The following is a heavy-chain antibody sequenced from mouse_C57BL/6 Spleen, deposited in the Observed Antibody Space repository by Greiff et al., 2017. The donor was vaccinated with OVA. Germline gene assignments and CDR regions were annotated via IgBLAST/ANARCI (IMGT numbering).Heavy chain of an antibody. V-gene: IGHV1-81*01. CDR1: GYTFTSYG. J-gene: IGHJ2*01. CDR3: ARREDRPWYYFDY. CDR2: IYPRSGNT. Sequence: VKLVESGAELARPGASVKLSCKASGYTFTSYGISWVKQRTGQGLEWIGEIYPRSGNTYYNEKFKGKATLTADKSSSTAYMELRSLTSEDSAVYFCARREDRPWYYFDYWGQGTTLTVSS.